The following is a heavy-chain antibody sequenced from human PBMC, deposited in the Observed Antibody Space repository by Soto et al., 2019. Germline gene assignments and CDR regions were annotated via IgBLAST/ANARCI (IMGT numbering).Heavy chain of an antibody. V-gene: IGHV3-30-3*01. Sequence: QVQLVESGGGVVQPGRSLRLSCAASGFTFSSYAMHWVRQAPGKGLEWVAVISYDGSNKYYADSVKGRFTISRDNSKNTPYLQMNSLRAEDTAVYYCARDALAVALDYWGQGTLVTVSS. CDR3: ARDALAVALDY. CDR1: GFTFSSYA. J-gene: IGHJ4*02. D-gene: IGHD6-19*01. CDR2: ISYDGSNK.